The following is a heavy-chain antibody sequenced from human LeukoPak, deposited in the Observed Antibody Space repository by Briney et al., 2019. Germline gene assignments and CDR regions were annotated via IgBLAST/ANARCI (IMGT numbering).Heavy chain of an antibody. V-gene: IGHV3-23*01. J-gene: IGHJ3*02. CDR1: GFTFNTYA. D-gene: IGHD6-13*01. CDR3: AKEEAADGDAFDI. CDR2: FGASGTDT. Sequence: GGSLRLSCVTSGFTFNTYAMSWVRQSPGKGLEWVSTFGASGTDTYYADSVTGRFTISRDNSKNTLYLQMSSLRAEDTAVYYCAKEEAADGDAFDIWGQGTMVTVSS.